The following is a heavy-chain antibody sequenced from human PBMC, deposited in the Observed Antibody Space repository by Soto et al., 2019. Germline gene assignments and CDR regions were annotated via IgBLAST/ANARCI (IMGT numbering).Heavy chain of an antibody. Sequence: QVQLQESGPGLVKPSGTLSLTCAVSGASISSGWWTWVRQPPGKGLEWIGETLYSGRTNYNSSLNSRVTIPIDKSKKQFSLNLSSVTAADTAVYYCSSRVTDAPTWGQGTLVTVSS. V-gene: IGHV4-4*02. D-gene: IGHD3-10*01. J-gene: IGHJ5*02. CDR1: GASISSGW. CDR2: TLYSGRT. CDR3: SSRVTDAPT.